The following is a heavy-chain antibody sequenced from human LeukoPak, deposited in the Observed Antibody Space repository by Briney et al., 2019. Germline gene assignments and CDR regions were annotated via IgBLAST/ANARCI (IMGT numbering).Heavy chain of an antibody. CDR3: ARKGNHYYYMDV. CDR1: GGSFSGYY. Sequence: SETLSLTCAVYGGSFSGYYWNWIRQPPGKGLEWIGEINHSGRTNYNPSLKSRVTISVDTSKKQFSLKLSSVTAADTAVYYCARKGNHYYYMDVWGKGTTVTVSS. CDR2: INHSGRT. J-gene: IGHJ6*03. V-gene: IGHV4-34*01. D-gene: IGHD1-14*01.